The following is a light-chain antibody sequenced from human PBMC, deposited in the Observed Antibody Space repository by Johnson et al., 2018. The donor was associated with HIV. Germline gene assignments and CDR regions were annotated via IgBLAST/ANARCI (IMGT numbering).Light chain of an antibody. J-gene: IGLJ1*01. CDR2: DHN. Sequence: QLVLTQPPSVSAAPGQKVTISCSGSSSNIGNNYVSWYQQLPGTAPKLLIYDHNKRPSGIPDRFSGSKSGTSATLGITGLQTGDEADYYCGTWGSSLSAGGYVVGTGTKVTVL. CDR3: GTWGSSLSAGGYV. CDR1: SSNIGNNY. V-gene: IGLV1-51*01.